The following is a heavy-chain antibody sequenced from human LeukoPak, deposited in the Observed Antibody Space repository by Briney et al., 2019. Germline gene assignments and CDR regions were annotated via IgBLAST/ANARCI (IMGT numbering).Heavy chain of an antibody. J-gene: IGHJ4*02. CDR3: AKDLYGDYTGASVDY. D-gene: IGHD4-17*01. CDR1: GFTFSSYE. CDR2: ISSSGSTI. Sequence: PGGSLRLSCAASGFTFSSYEMNWVRQAPGKGLEWVSYISSSGSTIYYADSVKGRFTISRDNAKNSLYLQMNSLRAEDTAVYYCAKDLYGDYTGASVDYWGQGTLVTVSS. V-gene: IGHV3-48*03.